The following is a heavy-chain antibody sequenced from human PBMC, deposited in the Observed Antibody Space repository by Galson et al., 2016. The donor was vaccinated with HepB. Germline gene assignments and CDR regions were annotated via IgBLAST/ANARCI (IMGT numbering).Heavy chain of an antibody. Sequence: SVKVSCKASGGTFSSYGTSWARQAPGQGLEWMGGIIPMFGTANYAQKFQGRVTITADESTSTAYMELSSLRSEDTAVYYCARDRREYHGNSFDYWGQGTLVTVSS. V-gene: IGHV1-69*13. J-gene: IGHJ4*02. CDR1: GGTFSSYG. CDR2: IIPMFGTA. D-gene: IGHD4-23*01. CDR3: ARDRREYHGNSFDY.